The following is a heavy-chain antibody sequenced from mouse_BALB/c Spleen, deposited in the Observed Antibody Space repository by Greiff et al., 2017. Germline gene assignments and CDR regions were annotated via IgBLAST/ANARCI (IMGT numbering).Heavy chain of an antibody. V-gene: IGHV1-15*01. CDR1: GYTFTDYE. Sequence: QVQLQQSGAELVRPGASVTLSCKASGYTFTDYEMHWVKQTPVHGLEWIGAIDPETGGTAYNQKFKGKATLTADESSSTAYMELRSLTSEDSAVYYCTRPYYYGSSYAMDYWGKGTSATVSS. D-gene: IGHD1-1*01. CDR3: TRPYYYGSSYAMDY. CDR2: IDPETGGT. J-gene: IGHJ4*01.